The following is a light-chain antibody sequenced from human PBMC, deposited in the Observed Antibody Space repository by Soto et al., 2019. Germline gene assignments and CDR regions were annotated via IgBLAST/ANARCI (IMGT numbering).Light chain of an antibody. CDR2: GAS. CDR3: QQRSDWPIT. Sequence: EIVMTQSPATLSVSPGERATLSCRASQSVSSNLAWYQQKPGQAPRLLIYGASTRATGIPARFSGSGSGTDFTLTISSLEPEDSAVYYCQQRSDWPITSGGGTKVDIK. CDR1: QSVSSN. J-gene: IGKJ4*01. V-gene: IGKV3-15*01.